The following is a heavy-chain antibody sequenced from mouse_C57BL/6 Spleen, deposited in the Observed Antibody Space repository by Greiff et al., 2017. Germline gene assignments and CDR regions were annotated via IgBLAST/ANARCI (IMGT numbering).Heavy chain of an antibody. CDR3: AREGVFYYCDY. V-gene: IGHV1-61*01. CDR1: GYTFTSYW. CDR2: IYPSDSET. J-gene: IGHJ2*01. Sequence: QVQLQQPGAELVRPGSSVKLSCKASGYTFTSYWMDWVKQRPGQGLEWIGNIYPSDSETHYNQKFKDKATLTVDKSSSTAYMQLSSLTSEDSAVYYCAREGVFYYCDYWGQGTTLTVSS.